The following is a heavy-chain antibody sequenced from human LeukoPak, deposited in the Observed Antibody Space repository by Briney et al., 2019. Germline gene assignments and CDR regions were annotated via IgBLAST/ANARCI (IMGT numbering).Heavy chain of an antibody. D-gene: IGHD3-3*01. CDR1: GASISSGSYF. CDR2: FHTSGGT. J-gene: IGHJ5*02. CDR3: ASTVFGVTYNWFDP. Sequence: SETLSLTCTVSGASISSGSYFWSWVRQPAGKALEWIGRFHTSGGTNYNPSLESRVTISVDTSKNQFSLKLTSVAAADTAVYYCASTVFGVTYNWFDPWGQGTLVTVSS. V-gene: IGHV4-61*02.